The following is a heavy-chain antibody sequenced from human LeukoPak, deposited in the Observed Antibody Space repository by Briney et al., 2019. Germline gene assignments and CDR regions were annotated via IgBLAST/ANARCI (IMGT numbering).Heavy chain of an antibody. J-gene: IGHJ4*02. D-gene: IGHD3-22*01. V-gene: IGHV3-33*01. CDR3: ARSTWNVVVINFDY. CDR2: IWYDGSNK. Sequence: GGSLRLSCAASGFTFSSYGMHWVRQAPGKGLEWVAVIWYDGSNKYYAYSVKGRFTISRDNSKNTLYLQMNSLRAEDTAVYYCARSTWNVVVINFDYWGQGTLVTVSS. CDR1: GFTFSSYG.